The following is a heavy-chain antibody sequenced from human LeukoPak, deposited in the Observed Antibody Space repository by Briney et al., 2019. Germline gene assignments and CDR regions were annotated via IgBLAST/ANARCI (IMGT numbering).Heavy chain of an antibody. CDR1: GYKFTDDY. CDR3: APTAEAYTSWWKV. V-gene: IGHV1-2*02. J-gene: IGHJ4*02. CDR2: INPDSGFT. D-gene: IGHD3-16*01. Sequence: ASVKVSCKASGYKFTDDYMHWVRQAPGQGLEFMGWINPDSGFTNYAQKLKGRVTMTRDTSISTDYLEVRSLTSDDTAVYYCAPTAEAYTSWWKVWGQGTLVTVSS.